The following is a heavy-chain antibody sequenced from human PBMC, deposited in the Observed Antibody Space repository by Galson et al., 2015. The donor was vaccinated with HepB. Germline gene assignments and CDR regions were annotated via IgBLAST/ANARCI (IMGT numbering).Heavy chain of an antibody. CDR2: ISNSGGST. Sequence: SLRLSCAASGFNFNSYTMHWVRQAPGKGLEYVSAISNSGGSTYYADSVKGRFTISRDNSKNTLFPQVSSLRTEDTAVFYCVKGYSGSHLTAFHIWGQGTMVTVSS. D-gene: IGHD1-26*01. CDR3: VKGYSGSHLTAFHI. CDR1: GFNFNSYT. V-gene: IGHV3-64D*06. J-gene: IGHJ3*02.